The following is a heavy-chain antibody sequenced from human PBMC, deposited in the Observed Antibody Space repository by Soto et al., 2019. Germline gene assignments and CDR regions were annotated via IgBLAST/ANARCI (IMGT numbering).Heavy chain of an antibody. CDR3: ARVAAPAANWFDP. V-gene: IGHV1-2*02. Sequence: GASVKVSCKASGYTFTGYYMHWVRQAPGQGLEWMGWINPNSGGTNYAQKFQGRVTMTRDTSISTAYMELSRLRSDDTAVYYCARVAAPAANWFDPWGQGTLVTVSS. J-gene: IGHJ5*02. CDR1: GYTFTGYY. CDR2: INPNSGGT. D-gene: IGHD6-13*01.